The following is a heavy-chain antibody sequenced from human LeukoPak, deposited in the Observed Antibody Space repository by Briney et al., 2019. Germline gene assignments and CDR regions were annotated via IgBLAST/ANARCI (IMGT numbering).Heavy chain of an antibody. CDR2: IYSGGST. Sequence: GGSLRLSCAASGFTVSSNYMSWVRQAPGKGLEWVSVIYSGGSTYYADSVKGRFTISRDNSKNTLYLQMNSLRAEDTAVYYCARGGSYYYDSSGKVYAFDIWGQGTMVTVSS. CDR1: GFTVSSNY. J-gene: IGHJ3*02. V-gene: IGHV3-66*01. CDR3: ARGGSYYYDSSGKVYAFDI. D-gene: IGHD3-22*01.